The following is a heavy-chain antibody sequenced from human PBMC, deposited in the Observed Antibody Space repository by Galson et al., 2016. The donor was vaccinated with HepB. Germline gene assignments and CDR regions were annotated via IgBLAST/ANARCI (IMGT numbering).Heavy chain of an antibody. CDR3: ARQKVAVKGAFDI. J-gene: IGHJ3*02. CDR2: IYPGDSDT. V-gene: IGHV5-51*01. Sequence: QSGAEVKKPGESLKISCKVSGYKFTSYWIAWVRQMPGKGLEWMGIIYPGDSDTSYSPSFEGQVTISADKSITTVYLLWSSLKASDTAMYYCARQKVAVKGAFDIWGQGTMVTVSS. CDR1: GYKFTSYW. D-gene: IGHD6-19*01.